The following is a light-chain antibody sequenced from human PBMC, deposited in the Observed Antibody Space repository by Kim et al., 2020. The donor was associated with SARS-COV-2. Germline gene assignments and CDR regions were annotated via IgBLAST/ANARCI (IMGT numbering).Light chain of an antibody. CDR2: EVS. Sequence: QSVTISCTGTSSDIGGYNYVSWYQQHPGKAPKLMIYEVSKRPSGVPDRFSGSKSGNTASLTVSGLQAEDEADYYCSSYAGSNNLVFGGGTKLTVL. CDR3: SSYAGSNNLV. J-gene: IGLJ2*01. V-gene: IGLV2-8*01. CDR1: SSDIGGYNY.